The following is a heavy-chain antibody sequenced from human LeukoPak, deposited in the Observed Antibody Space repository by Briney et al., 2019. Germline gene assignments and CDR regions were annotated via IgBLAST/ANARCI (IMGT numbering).Heavy chain of an antibody. V-gene: IGHV3-23*01. J-gene: IGHJ3*01. CDR2: FSATDGSA. CDR3: AKARIAAAGTGAFDV. D-gene: IGHD6-13*01. CDR1: GFTVSSYG. Sequence: GGSLRLSCAASGFTVSSYGMTWVRLAPGKGLEWVSAFSATDGSAQYAESVKGRFTISRDNSENSLYLQMNSLRDEDTAVYYGAKARIAAAGTGAFDVWGQGTMVTVSS.